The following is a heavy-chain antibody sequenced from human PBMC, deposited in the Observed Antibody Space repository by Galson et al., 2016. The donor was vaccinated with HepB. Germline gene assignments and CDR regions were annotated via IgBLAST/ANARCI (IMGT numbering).Heavy chain of an antibody. V-gene: IGHV3-30*03. Sequence: SLRLSCAASGFTFSSYGMHWVRQAPGKGLEWVALISYDANNKYYADSVKGRFTISRDNSKNTLYLEMNSLRAEDTAVCYCARHALGRNGWHYFDYWSQGTLVTVSS. CDR2: ISYDANNK. J-gene: IGHJ4*02. D-gene: IGHD6-19*01. CDR3: ARHALGRNGWHYFDY. CDR1: GFTFSSYG.